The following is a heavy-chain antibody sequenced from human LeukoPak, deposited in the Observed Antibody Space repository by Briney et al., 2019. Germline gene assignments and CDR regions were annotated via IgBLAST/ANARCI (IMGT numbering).Heavy chain of an antibody. Sequence: PGESLKISCKGSGYSFTSYWIGWVRQMPGKGLEWMGIIYPGDSDTRYSPSFQGQVTISADKSISTAYLQWSSLKASDTAMYYCARHALAAAGPEAYYYYGMDVWGKGTTVTVSS. V-gene: IGHV5-51*01. D-gene: IGHD6-13*01. CDR1: GYSFTSYW. CDR2: IYPGDSDT. CDR3: ARHALAAAGPEAYYYYGMDV. J-gene: IGHJ6*04.